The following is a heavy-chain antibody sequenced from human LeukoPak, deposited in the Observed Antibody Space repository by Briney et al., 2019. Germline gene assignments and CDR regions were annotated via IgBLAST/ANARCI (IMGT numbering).Heavy chain of an antibody. D-gene: IGHD1-26*01. V-gene: IGHV3-21*01. CDR2: ITSSSSYA. J-gene: IGHJ4*02. Sequence: GGSLRLSCEASGFTFSTYNMNWVRQAPGKRLEWVSSITSSSSYAFYADSVKGRFTISRDNAKSSLYLQMNSLRAEDTAVYYCARDWGVGATHDYWGQGTLVTVSS. CDR3: ARDWGVGATHDY. CDR1: GFTFSTYN.